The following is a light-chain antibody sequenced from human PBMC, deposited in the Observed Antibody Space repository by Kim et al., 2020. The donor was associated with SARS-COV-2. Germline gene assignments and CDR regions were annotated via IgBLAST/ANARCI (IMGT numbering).Light chain of an antibody. V-gene: IGLV3-19*01. CDR1: SLKIYS. CDR3: HSRDSSHNRAV. J-gene: IGLJ3*02. CDR2: ESN. Sequence: ALGQTVSITCQGDSLKIYSASWYQQKAGQAPVLVVYESNRRPSGIPDRFSSSKSGNTASLTITGAQAEDDADYYCHSRDSSHNRAVFGGGTKVTVL.